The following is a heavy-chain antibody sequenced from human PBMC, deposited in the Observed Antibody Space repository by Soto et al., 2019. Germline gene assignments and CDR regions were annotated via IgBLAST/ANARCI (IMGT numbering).Heavy chain of an antibody. D-gene: IGHD3-10*01. Sequence: QVQLVESGGGVVQPGRSLRLSCAGSGFPFTSYGMHWVREGPDKGLEWVAVISYDGSDKYYADSVKGRFTISRDNSKNMLYLQMNSVRPEDTALYYCVGGQYYFDYRGQGTLVIVSS. CDR3: VGGQYYFDY. CDR2: ISYDGSDK. V-gene: IGHV3-30*03. J-gene: IGHJ4*02. CDR1: GFPFTSYG.